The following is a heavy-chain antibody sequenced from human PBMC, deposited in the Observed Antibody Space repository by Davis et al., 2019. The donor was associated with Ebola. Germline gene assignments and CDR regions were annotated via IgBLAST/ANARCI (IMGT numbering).Heavy chain of an antibody. Sequence: GESLKISCVASGFTFSSYGMHWVRQAPGKGLEWVAVISYDGSNKYYADSVKGRFTISRDNSKNTLYLQMNSLRAEDTAVYYCARDRSIAAPRGMDVWGQGTTVTVSS. CDR2: ISYDGSNK. D-gene: IGHD6-6*01. V-gene: IGHV3-30*03. J-gene: IGHJ6*02. CDR1: GFTFSSYG. CDR3: ARDRSIAAPRGMDV.